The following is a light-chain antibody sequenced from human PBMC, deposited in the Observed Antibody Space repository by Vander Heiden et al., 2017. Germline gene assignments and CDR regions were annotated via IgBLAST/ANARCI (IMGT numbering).Light chain of an antibody. V-gene: IGKV1-5*03. CDR1: QSVRSW. Sequence: DVQMTQSPSTLSASVGDRVIITCRDSQSVRSWVAWYQQKPGKAPNLLIYKVSNLESGVPSRFSGSGSETEFTLTISSLQPDDFATYYCQHYDSYSWTFGQGTKVEIK. J-gene: IGKJ1*01. CDR2: KVS. CDR3: QHYDSYSWT.